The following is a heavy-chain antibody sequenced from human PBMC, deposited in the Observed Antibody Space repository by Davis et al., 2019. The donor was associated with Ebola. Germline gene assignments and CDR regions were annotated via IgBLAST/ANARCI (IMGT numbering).Heavy chain of an antibody. D-gene: IGHD3-22*01. CDR2: INHSGST. J-gene: IGHJ6*03. CDR1: GGSFSGYY. CDR3: ARAVYYYDSSGKPDYYYYMDV. V-gene: IGHV4-34*01. Sequence: PSETLSLTCAVYGGSFSGYYWSWIRQPPGKGLEWIGEINHSGSTNYNPSLKSRVTISVDTSKNQFSLKLSSVTAADTAVYYCARAVYYYDSSGKPDYYYYMDVWGKGTTVTVSS.